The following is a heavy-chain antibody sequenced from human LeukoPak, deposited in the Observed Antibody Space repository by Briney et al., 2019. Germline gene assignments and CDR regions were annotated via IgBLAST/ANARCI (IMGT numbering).Heavy chain of an antibody. CDR1: GFTFSSYD. D-gene: IGHD2/OR15-2a*01. CDR2: IGTAGDT. Sequence: GGSLRLSCAASGFTFSSYDMHWVRQATGKGLEWVSAIGTAGDTYYPGSVKGRLTISRENAKNSLYLQMNSLRAEDTAVYYCARQGEYHYYYYGMDVWGQGTTVTVSS. J-gene: IGHJ6*02. V-gene: IGHV3-13*01. CDR3: ARQGEYHYYYYGMDV.